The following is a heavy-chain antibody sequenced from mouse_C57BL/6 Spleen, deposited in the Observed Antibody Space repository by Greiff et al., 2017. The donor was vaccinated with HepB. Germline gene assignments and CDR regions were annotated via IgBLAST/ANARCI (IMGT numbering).Heavy chain of an antibody. CDR2: INPNNGGT. CDR1: GYTFTDYY. V-gene: IGHV1-26*01. D-gene: IGHD2-2*01. J-gene: IGHJ4*01. CDR3: ARPHYGYDVRAMDY. Sequence: EVQLQQSGPELVKPGASVKISCKASGYTFTDYYMNWVKQSHGKSLEWIGDINPNNGGTSYNQKFKGKATLTVDKSSSTAYMELRSLTSEDSAVYYCARPHYGYDVRAMDYWGQGTSVTVSS.